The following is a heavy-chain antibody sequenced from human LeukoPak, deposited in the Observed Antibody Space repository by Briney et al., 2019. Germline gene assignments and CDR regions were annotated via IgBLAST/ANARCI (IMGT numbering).Heavy chain of an antibody. CDR2: IRYDGSNK. D-gene: IGHD3-22*01. Sequence: PGGSLRLSCAASGFTFSSYGMHWVRQAPGKGLEWVAVIRYDGSNKYYADSVKGRFTISRDNSKNTLYLQMNSLRAEDTAVYYCARGPYYYDSSGYYRGTQGFDYWGQGTLVTVSS. V-gene: IGHV3-33*01. CDR3: ARGPYYYDSSGYYRGTQGFDY. J-gene: IGHJ4*02. CDR1: GFTFSSYG.